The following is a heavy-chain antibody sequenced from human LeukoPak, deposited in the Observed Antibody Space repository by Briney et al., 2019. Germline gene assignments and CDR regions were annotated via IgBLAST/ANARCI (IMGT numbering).Heavy chain of an antibody. V-gene: IGHV3-11*04. D-gene: IGHD3-10*01. CDR2: ISSSGSTI. CDR3: ARKGLLWFGELLFPYYFDY. J-gene: IGHJ4*02. Sequence: GGSLRLSCAASGFTFSDYYMSWIRQAPGKGLEWVSYISSSGSTIYYADSVKGRFTISRDNAKNSLYLQMNSLRAEDTAVYYCARKGLLWFGELLFPYYFDYWGQGTLVTVSS. CDR1: GFTFSDYY.